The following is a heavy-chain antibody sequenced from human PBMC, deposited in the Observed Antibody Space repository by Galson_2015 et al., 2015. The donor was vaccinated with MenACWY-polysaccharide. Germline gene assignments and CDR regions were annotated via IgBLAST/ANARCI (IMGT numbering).Heavy chain of an antibody. Sequence: SVKVSCKASGYTFTSYAMHWVRQAPGQRPEWMGWINVGNGDTKYPQKVQGRVAITRDTSESTVYMELNSLKSEDTAVYYCAREAVVAYFYSYYMDVWGKGTTVTVTS. V-gene: IGHV1-3*01. J-gene: IGHJ6*03. D-gene: IGHD2-21*01. CDR3: AREAVVAYFYSYYMDV. CDR1: GYTFTSYA. CDR2: INVGNGDT.